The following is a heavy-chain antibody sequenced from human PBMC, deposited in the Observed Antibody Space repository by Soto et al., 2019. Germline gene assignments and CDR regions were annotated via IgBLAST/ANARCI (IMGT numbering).Heavy chain of an antibody. D-gene: IGHD1-1*01. CDR1: GYGFTTYG. CDR3: ARGRYGDY. V-gene: IGHV1-18*01. CDR2: ISAHNGNT. Sequence: QVHLVQSGAEVKKPGASVKVSCKGSGYGFTTYGITWVRQAPGQGLEWRAWISAHNGNTNYAQKLQGRVTVTRDTSTITAYMGLRRRRSDDTAVYYCARGRYGDYWGQGARVTVSS. J-gene: IGHJ4*02.